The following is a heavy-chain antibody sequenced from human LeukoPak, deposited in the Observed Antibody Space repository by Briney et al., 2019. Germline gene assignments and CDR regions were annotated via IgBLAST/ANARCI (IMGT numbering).Heavy chain of an antibody. CDR3: AKDSLSNGIAVDADIDY. CDR1: GFTFSSYA. Sequence: PGGSLRLSCAASGFTFSSYAMSWVRQAPGKGLEWVSAISGSGGSTYYADSVKGRFTISRDNSKNTLYLQMNSLRAEDTAVYYCAKDSLSNGIAVDADIDYWGQGTLVTVSS. D-gene: IGHD6-19*01. V-gene: IGHV3-23*01. CDR2: ISGSGGST. J-gene: IGHJ4*02.